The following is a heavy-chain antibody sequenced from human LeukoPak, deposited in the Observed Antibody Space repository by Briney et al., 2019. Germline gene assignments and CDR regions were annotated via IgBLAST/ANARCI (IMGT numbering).Heavy chain of an antibody. CDR3: ARDPSVGGFSGSELDF. Sequence: GGSLRLSCAASGFTFSNYFMHWVRQAPGKGLDYLSVICYNGDETYYAKSVKGRFTISRDNSKNTLYLQMGTLRPEDTAVYYCARDPSVGGFSGSELDFWGQGTLVTVSS. D-gene: IGHD3-16*01. J-gene: IGHJ4*02. V-gene: IGHV3-64*01. CDR1: GFTFSNYF. CDR2: ICYNGDET.